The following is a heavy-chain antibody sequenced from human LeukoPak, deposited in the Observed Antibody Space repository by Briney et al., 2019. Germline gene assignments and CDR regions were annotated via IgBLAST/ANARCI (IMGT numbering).Heavy chain of an antibody. CDR1: GFTFSSYS. Sequence: GGSLRLSCAASGFTFSSYSMNWVRQAPGKGLEGVSSISSSSSYIYYADSVKGRFTISRDNAKNSLYLQMNSLRAEDTAVYYCARDLDYYDSSPAYWGQGTLVTVSS. J-gene: IGHJ4*02. CDR3: ARDLDYYDSSPAY. D-gene: IGHD3-22*01. CDR2: ISSSSSYI. V-gene: IGHV3-21*01.